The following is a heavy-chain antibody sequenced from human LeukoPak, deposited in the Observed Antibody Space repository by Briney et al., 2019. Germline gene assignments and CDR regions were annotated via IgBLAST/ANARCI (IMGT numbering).Heavy chain of an antibody. D-gene: IGHD3-10*01. CDR2: ITGSGDTT. CDR3: ARGGYGSGSLVDY. J-gene: IGHJ4*02. V-gene: IGHV3-23*01. Sequence: GGSLTLSCAASGFTFSSYAVTWVRQAPGKGLEWVSGITGSGDTTFYADSVKGRFTISRDNAKNTLYLQMNSLRAEDTAVYYCARGGYGSGSLVDYWGQGTLVTVSS. CDR1: GFTFSSYA.